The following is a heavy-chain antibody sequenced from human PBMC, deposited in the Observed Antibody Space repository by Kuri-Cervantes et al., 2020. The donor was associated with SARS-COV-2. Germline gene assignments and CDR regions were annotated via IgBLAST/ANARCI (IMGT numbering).Heavy chain of an antibody. CDR3: ATQGTIYYYDTL. CDR1: GFTFSSYW. J-gene: IGHJ4*02. V-gene: IGHV3-74*01. D-gene: IGHD3-22*01. Sequence: GGSLRLSCAASGFTFSSYWTHWVRQAPGKGLVWVSRINSDGSSTSYADSVKGRFTISRDNAKNALYLQMNSLRAEDTAVYYCATQGTIYYYDTLWGQGTLVTVSS. CDR2: INSDGSST.